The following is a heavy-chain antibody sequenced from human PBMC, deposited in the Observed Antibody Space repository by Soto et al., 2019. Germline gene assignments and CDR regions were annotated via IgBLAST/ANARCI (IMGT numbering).Heavy chain of an antibody. CDR1: GYTFSNYA. Sequence: PGPSVKVSCKASGYTFSNYAMHWVRQAPGQRLEWMGWINAGNGNTKYSQKFQGRVTITRDTSASTAYMELSSLRSEDTAVYYCARGERYYYDSSGYYPFDYWGQG. CDR3: ARGERYYYDSSGYYPFDY. D-gene: IGHD3-22*01. CDR2: INAGNGNT. J-gene: IGHJ4*02. V-gene: IGHV1-3*01.